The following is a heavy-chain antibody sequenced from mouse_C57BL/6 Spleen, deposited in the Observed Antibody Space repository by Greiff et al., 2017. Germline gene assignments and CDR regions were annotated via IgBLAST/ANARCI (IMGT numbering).Heavy chain of an antibody. Sequence: EVQLQESGPGLVKPSQSLSLTCSVTGYSITSGYYWNWIRQFPGNKLEWMGYISYDGSNNYNPSLKNRISITRDTSKNQFFLKLNSVTTEDTATYYCARDENYGNYFDYWGQGTTLTVSS. CDR2: ISYDGSN. CDR1: GYSITSGYY. J-gene: IGHJ2*01. D-gene: IGHD2-1*01. V-gene: IGHV3-6*01. CDR3: ARDENYGNYFDY.